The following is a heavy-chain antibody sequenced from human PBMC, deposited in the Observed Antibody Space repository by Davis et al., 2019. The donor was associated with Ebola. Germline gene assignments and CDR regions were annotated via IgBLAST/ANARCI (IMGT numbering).Heavy chain of an antibody. J-gene: IGHJ4*02. D-gene: IGHD6-13*01. CDR1: GYTFTGYY. V-gene: IGHV1-2*06. CDR3: AGPRDSSSS. Sequence: AASVKVSCKASGYTFTGYYMHWVRQAPGQGLEWMGRINPNSGGTNYAQKFQGRVTITADKSTSTAYMELSSLRSEDTAVYYCAGPRDSSSSWGQGTLVTVSS. CDR2: INPNSGGT.